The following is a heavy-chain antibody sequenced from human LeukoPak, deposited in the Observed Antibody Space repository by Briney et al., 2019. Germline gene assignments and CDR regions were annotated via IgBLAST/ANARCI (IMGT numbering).Heavy chain of an antibody. J-gene: IGHJ4*02. Sequence: PGGSLRLSCAASGFTFSRYWMNWVRQAPGKGLEWVANIREDGSEKYYVDSVKGRFTISRDNTKNLLYLEMSSLRAEGTAVYYCGVVYWGQGTLVTVSS. V-gene: IGHV3-7*01. CDR3: GVVY. CDR1: GFTFSRYW. CDR2: IREDGSEK.